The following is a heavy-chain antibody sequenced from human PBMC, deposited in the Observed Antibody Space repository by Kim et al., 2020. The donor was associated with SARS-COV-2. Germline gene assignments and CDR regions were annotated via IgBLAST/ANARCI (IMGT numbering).Heavy chain of an antibody. CDR2: IWYDGSNK. CDR1: GFTFSSYG. V-gene: IGHV3-33*01. Sequence: GGSLRLSCAASGFTFSSYGMHWVRQAPGKGLEWVAVIWYDGSNKYYADSVKGRFTISRDNSKNTLYLQMNSLRAEDTAVYYCARDLAVRGYFDYWGQGTLVTVSS. CDR3: ARDLAVRGYFDY. J-gene: IGHJ4*02. D-gene: IGHD3-10*01.